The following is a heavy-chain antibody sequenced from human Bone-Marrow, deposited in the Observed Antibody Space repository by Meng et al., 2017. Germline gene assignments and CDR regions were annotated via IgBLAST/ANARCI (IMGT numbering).Heavy chain of an antibody. CDR3: ARDSEVIVVVITIGGYYYGMDV. V-gene: IGHV1-2*06. D-gene: IGHD3-22*01. CDR2: INPNSGGT. CDR1: GYTFTGYY. Sequence: ASVKVSCKASGYTFTGYYIHWVRQAPGQGLEWMGRINPNSGGTNYAQKFQGRVTMTRDTSISTAYMELSRLRSDDTAVYYCARDSEVIVVVITIGGYYYGMDVWGQGTTVTVSS. J-gene: IGHJ6*02.